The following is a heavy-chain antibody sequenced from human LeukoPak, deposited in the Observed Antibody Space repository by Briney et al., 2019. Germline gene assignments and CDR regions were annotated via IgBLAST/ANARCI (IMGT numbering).Heavy chain of an antibody. V-gene: IGHV4-59*01. CDR3: ARVSAAAGRGFDY. Sequence: SETLSLTCAVSGGSMRNYYWSWIRKPPGKGLEWLGYIYYSGSTNYNPSLKSRVTISVDTSKNQFSLKLSSVTAADTAVYYCARVSAAAGRGFDYWGQGTLVTVSS. CDR2: IYYSGST. J-gene: IGHJ4*02. CDR1: GGSMRNYY. D-gene: IGHD6-13*01.